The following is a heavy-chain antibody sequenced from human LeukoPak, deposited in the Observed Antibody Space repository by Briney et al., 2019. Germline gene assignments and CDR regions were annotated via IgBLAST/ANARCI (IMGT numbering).Heavy chain of an antibody. CDR2: IYYSGST. Sequence: PSETLSLTCTVSGGSISSYYWSWIRQPPGKGLEWIGYIYYSGSTNYNPSLKSRVTISVDTSKNQFSLKLSSVTAADTAVYYCARSYYDSSGYDDGYFDYWGQGTLVTVSS. D-gene: IGHD3-22*01. CDR3: ARSYYDSSGYDDGYFDY. J-gene: IGHJ4*02. V-gene: IGHV4-59*12. CDR1: GGSISSYY.